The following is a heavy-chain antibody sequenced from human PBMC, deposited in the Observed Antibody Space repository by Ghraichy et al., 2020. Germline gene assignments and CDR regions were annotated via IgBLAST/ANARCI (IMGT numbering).Heavy chain of an antibody. Sequence: LETLSLTCNVFGSSVSSYSWGWIRQPPGKGLDWIAYIYYSATTNYNPSLKSRFTISVDASKNQVSLKLTSVTAADTAVYYCARAYAPYMPTFDYWGLGTRVTVSS. J-gene: IGHJ4*02. CDR3: ARAYAPYMPTFDY. V-gene: IGHV4-59*02. CDR1: GSSVSSYS. CDR2: IYYSATT. D-gene: IGHD2-2*01.